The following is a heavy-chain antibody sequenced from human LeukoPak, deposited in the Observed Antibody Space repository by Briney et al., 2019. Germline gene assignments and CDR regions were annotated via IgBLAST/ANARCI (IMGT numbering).Heavy chain of an antibody. CDR1: GFTFSTYG. CDR3: ARDGQQLVPFFEY. V-gene: IGHV3-66*01. Sequence: GGSLRLSCAASGFTFSTYGMSWVRQAPGKGLEWVSVIYSGGSTYYADSVKGRFTISRDNSKNTLYLQMNSLRAEDTAVYYCARDGQQLVPFFEYWGQGTLVTVSS. J-gene: IGHJ4*02. CDR2: IYSGGST. D-gene: IGHD6-13*01.